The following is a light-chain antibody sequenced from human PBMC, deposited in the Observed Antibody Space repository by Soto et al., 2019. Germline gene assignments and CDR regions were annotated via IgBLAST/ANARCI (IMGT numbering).Light chain of an antibody. V-gene: IGKV1-5*01. J-gene: IGKJ1*01. Sequence: DIQMTQSPSSLSASVGDRVTISCRASERISDYLAWYQQKPGKAPKLLINTASSLRSGVPSRFSGSGSGTEFTLTISSLQPDDFATYYCQHYNSYSEAFGQGTKVDIK. CDR2: TAS. CDR1: ERISDY. CDR3: QHYNSYSEA.